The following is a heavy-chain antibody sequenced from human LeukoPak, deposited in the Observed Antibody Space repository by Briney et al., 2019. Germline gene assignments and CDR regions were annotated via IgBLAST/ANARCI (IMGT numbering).Heavy chain of an antibody. V-gene: IGHV1-2*02. CDR3: ARAAYYYDI. CDR1: GFTFSSYG. D-gene: IGHD3-22*01. Sequence: GGSLRLSCAASGFTFSSYGMHWVRQAPGQGLEWMGWINPNSGGTNYAQKFQGRVTMTRDTSISTAYMELSRLRSDDTAVYYCARAAYYYDIWGQGTLVTVSS. J-gene: IGHJ4*02. CDR2: INPNSGGT.